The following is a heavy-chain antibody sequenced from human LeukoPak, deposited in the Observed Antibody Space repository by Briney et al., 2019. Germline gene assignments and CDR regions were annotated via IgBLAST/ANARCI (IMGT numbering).Heavy chain of an antibody. CDR3: AIVRSSGAFDI. V-gene: IGHV1-18*04. J-gene: IGHJ3*02. D-gene: IGHD6-6*01. CDR1: GYTLTSYG. Sequence: GASVKVSCKASGYTLTSYGISWVRQAPGQGLEWMGWISAYNGNTDYAQKLQGRVTMTTDTSTSTAYMELWSLRSDDTAVYYCAIVRSSGAFDIWGQGTMVTVSS. CDR2: ISAYNGNT.